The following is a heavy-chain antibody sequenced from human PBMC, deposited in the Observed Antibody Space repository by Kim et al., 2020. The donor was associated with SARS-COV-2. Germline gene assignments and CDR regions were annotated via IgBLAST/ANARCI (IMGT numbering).Heavy chain of an antibody. CDR3: TRKLDAFDI. V-gene: IGHV3-49*02. J-gene: IGHJ3*02. Sequence: GTTRYAASVKGRISISRDDSKSIAYLQMNSLKTEDTAVYYCTRKLDAFDIWGQGTLVTVSS. CDR2: GTT.